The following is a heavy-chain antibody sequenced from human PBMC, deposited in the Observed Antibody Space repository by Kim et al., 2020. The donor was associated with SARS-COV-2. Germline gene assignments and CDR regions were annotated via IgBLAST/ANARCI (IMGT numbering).Heavy chain of an antibody. V-gene: IGHV3-30*03. CDR1: GLYV. J-gene: IGHJ4*02. D-gene: IGHD6-19*01. Sequence: GGSLRLSCATSGLYVIHWVRQAPGKGLEWVAAMSFDGFSKYFADSVKGRFTISRDDSKNMVWLQLNNMREEDSAMYYCSTEGGSSGRCRYFDYWSQGTLVTVSS. CDR2: MSFDGFSK. CDR3: STEGGSSGRCRYFDY.